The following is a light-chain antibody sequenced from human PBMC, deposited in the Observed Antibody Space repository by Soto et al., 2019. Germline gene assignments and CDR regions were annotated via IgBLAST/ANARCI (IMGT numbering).Light chain of an antibody. CDR3: HKATVSSSP. J-gene: IGKJ3*01. CDR1: QGISSW. Sequence: DIQMTQSPSSVSASVGDRVTITCRASQGISSWLAWYQQKPGKAPKLLIYAASSLQSGVPSRFSGGGSGKDFLLPTPGRKPKDFPIYYVHKATVSSSPSGPGTKWISN. V-gene: IGKV1-12*01. CDR2: AAS.